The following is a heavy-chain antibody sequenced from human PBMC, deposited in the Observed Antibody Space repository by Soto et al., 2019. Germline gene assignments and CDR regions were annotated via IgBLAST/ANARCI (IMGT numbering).Heavy chain of an antibody. CDR2: IYSGGSA. CDR3: ARWGLVGSGYSFDY. D-gene: IGHD3-22*01. CDR1: GFTVRSIY. V-gene: IGHV3-66*01. Sequence: EVQLVESGGGLVQPGGSLRLSCAASGFTVRSIYMSWVRQAPGKGLEWVALIYSGGSAYYADSVKGRFTISRDNSKNTVYLQMNSLRAEDTAVYYCARWGLVGSGYSFDYWCQGTLVTVSS. J-gene: IGHJ4*02.